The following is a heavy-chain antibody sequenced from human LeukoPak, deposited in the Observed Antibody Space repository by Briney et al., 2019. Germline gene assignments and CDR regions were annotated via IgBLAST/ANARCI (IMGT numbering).Heavy chain of an antibody. CDR3: ARGPPYIAAAGTAFDY. CDR2: MNPNSGNT. V-gene: IGHV1-8*01. J-gene: IGHJ4*02. Sequence: ASVKVSRKASGYTFTSYDIDWVRQATGQGLEWMGWMNPNSGNTGYAQKFQGRVTMTRNTSISTAYMELSSLRSEDTAVYYCARGPPYIAAAGTAFDYWGQGTLVTVSS. D-gene: IGHD6-13*01. CDR1: GYTFTSYD.